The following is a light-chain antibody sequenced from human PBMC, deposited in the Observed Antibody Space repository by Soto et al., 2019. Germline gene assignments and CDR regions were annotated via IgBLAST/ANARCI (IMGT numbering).Light chain of an antibody. J-gene: IGKJ1*01. CDR1: QSVGSSY. CDR2: GAS. V-gene: IGKV3-20*01. CDR3: QQYGSSPRA. Sequence: EIVLTQSPGTLSLSPGEGATLSCRASQSVGSSYLAWSQQRPGQAPRLLIYGASSRATGISDRFSGSGSGTDFTLTISRLEPEDCAVYYCQQYGSSPRAFGQVTKVDIK.